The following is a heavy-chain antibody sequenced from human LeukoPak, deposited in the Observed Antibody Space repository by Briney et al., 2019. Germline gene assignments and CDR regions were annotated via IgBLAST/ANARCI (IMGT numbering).Heavy chain of an antibody. Sequence: GGCLRLSSELPGFTLSAYVMHWVRQALRRGLEWVAFVRYVGINKNYADSVNGPSTISRDTSKNTLYLQMNSLRAEDTAAYHCAKDSSGFDYWGEGALVTVSS. V-gene: IGHV3-30*02. J-gene: IGHJ4*02. CDR1: GFTLSAYV. CDR2: VRYVGINK. D-gene: IGHD3-22*01. CDR3: AKDSSGFDY.